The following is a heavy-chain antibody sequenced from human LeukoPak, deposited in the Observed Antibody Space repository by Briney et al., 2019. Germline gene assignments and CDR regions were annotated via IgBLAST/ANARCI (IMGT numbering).Heavy chain of an antibody. V-gene: IGHV3-30*02. D-gene: IGHD5-12*01. Sequence: GGSLRLSCAASGFTFSSYGMHWVRQAPGKGLEWVAFIRYDGSNKYYADSVKGRFTISRDNAETSLYLQMSSLRAEDTAVYYCARRSGYTIDYWGQGTLVTVSS. CDR3: ARRSGYTIDY. CDR2: IRYDGSNK. J-gene: IGHJ4*02. CDR1: GFTFSSYG.